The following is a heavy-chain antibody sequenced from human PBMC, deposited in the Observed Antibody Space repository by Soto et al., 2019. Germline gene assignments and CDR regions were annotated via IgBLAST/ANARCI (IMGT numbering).Heavy chain of an antibody. V-gene: IGHV6-1*01. CDR1: GDSVSSNTAA. J-gene: IGHJ6*02. D-gene: IGHD6-19*01. CDR2: AFYRSKWYN. Sequence: SQTLSLTCDISGDSVSSNTAAWNWIRKSPSRGLEWLGRAFYRSKWYNDYAVSVKGRISVNPDTSKNQFSLQLNSVTPEDTAVYYCARAVAGTGYGVDVWGQGTTVTVSS. CDR3: ARAVAGTGYGVDV.